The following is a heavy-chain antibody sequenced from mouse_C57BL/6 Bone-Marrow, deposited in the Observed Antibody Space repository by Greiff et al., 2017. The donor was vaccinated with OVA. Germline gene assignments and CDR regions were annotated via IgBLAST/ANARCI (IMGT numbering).Heavy chain of an antibody. V-gene: IGHV5-4*01. Sequence: EVKLVESGGGLVKPGGSLKLSCAASGFTFTSYAMSWVRQTPEKRLEWVATISDDGGCTYYPDNVKGRFTISRDNAKNNLYLQMSQLKSEDTAMYYCVRDESKRPYDMDDWGQGTTVTVSS. CDR2: ISDDGGCT. J-gene: IGHJ4*01. CDR1: GFTFTSYA. CDR3: VRDESKRPYDMDD.